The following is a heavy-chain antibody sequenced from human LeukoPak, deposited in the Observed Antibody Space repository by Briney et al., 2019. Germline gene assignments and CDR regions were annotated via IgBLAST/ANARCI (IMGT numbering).Heavy chain of an antibody. V-gene: IGHV4-61*02. CDR1: GASISSGNYY. Sequence: SETLSLICIVSGASISSGNYYWTWIRQPAGKGLEWIGRLHTTGGTNYNPSFKSRLSISGDTSKNQFSLQLSSVTAADTAVYYCARYRYSGYDDAFDVWGQGTMVTVSS. J-gene: IGHJ3*01. CDR2: LHTTGGT. D-gene: IGHD5-12*01. CDR3: ARYRYSGYDDAFDV.